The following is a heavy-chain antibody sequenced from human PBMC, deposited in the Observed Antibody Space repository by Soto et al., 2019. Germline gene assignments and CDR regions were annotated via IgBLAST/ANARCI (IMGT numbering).Heavy chain of an antibody. V-gene: IGHV4-59*01. CDR1: GGSISSYY. J-gene: IGHJ4*02. CDR2: IYYSGST. CDR3: ASLDYDILTGYLFDY. D-gene: IGHD3-9*01. Sequence: PSETLSLTCTVSGGSISSYYWSWIRQPPGKGLEWIGYIYYSGSTNYNPSLKSRVTISVDTSKNQFSLKRSAVTAADTAVYYCASLDYDILTGYLFDYWGQGTLVTVSS.